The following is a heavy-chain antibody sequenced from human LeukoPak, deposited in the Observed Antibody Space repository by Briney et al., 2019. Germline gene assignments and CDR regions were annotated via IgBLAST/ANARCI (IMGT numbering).Heavy chain of an antibody. CDR3: ATTVLLWFGDFSFDI. Sequence: ASVKVSCRLSGHILTELSLHWVRQAPGKGLEWMGGFNPENGETIYAQKFRGRVTVTEDTSTNTAYMEVSSLRSEDTAMYYCATTVLLWFGDFSFDIWGQGAMITVSS. V-gene: IGHV1-24*01. J-gene: IGHJ3*02. CDR1: GHILTELS. CDR2: FNPENGET. D-gene: IGHD3-10*01.